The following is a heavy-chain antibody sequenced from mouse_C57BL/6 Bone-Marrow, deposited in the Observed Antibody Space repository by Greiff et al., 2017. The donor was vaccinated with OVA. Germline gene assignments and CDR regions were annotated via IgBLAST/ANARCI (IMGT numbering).Heavy chain of an antibody. CDR3: ARERAFITTVVAHWYFDV. CDR1: GYTFTSYW. J-gene: IGHJ1*03. D-gene: IGHD1-1*01. CDR2: IDPSDSYT. Sequence: QVQLQQPGAELVKPGASVKLSCKASGYTFTSYWMHWVKQRPGRGLEWIGVIDPSDSYTNYNQKFKGKATLTVDTSSSTAYMQLSSLTSEDSAVYYCARERAFITTVVAHWYFDVWGTGTTVTVSS. V-gene: IGHV1-69*02.